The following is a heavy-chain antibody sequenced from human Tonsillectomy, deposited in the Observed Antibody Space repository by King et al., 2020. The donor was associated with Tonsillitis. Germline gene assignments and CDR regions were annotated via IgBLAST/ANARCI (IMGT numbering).Heavy chain of an antibody. CDR1: VGSISSYH. V-gene: IGHV4-59*01. J-gene: IGHJ3*01. D-gene: IGHD4-23*01. Sequence: VQLQESGPGLVKPSETLSLTCTVSVGSISSYHWSWIRQLPGKGLEWIGYIFDNGNTNYNPSLKSRVTMSVDTSKNQFSLRLRSVTAADTAVYYCARGPNGGNLLFHVWGQGTMVTVSS. CDR2: IFDNGNT. CDR3: ARGPNGGNLLFHV.